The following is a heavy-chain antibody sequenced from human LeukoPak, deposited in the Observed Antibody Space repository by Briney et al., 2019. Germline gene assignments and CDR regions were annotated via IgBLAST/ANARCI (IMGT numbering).Heavy chain of an antibody. CDR2: ISWNSGSI. Sequence: PGGSLRLSCAASGFTFDDYAMHWVRQAPGKGLEWVSGISWNSGSIGYADSVKGRFTISRDNAKNSLYLQMNSLRAEDTALYYCAKGPGLVGLEIKSGRDVWAKGPRSPSP. V-gene: IGHV3-9*01. CDR3: AKGPGLVGLEIKSGRDV. J-gene: IGHJ6*02. D-gene: IGHD3/OR15-3a*01. CDR1: GFTFDDYA.